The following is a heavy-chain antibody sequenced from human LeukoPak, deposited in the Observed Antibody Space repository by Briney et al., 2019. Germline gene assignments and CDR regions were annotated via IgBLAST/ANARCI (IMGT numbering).Heavy chain of an antibody. CDR1: GGTFSSYA. Sequence: ASVKVSCKASGGTFSSYAISCVRQAPGQGFEWMGRIIPILGIANYAQKFQGRVTITADKSTSTAYMELSSLRSEDTAVYYCARDRLSAAGTPYYYYYGMDVWGQGTTVTVSS. J-gene: IGHJ6*02. CDR2: IIPILGIA. D-gene: IGHD6-13*01. CDR3: ARDRLSAAGTPYYYYYGMDV. V-gene: IGHV1-69*04.